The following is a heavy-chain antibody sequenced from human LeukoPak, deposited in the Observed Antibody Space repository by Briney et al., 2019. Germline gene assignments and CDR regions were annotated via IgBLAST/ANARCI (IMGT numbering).Heavy chain of an antibody. CDR1: GFTFADYG. V-gene: IGHV3-20*04. D-gene: IGHD4-17*01. J-gene: IGHJ3*02. CDR2: INWNGGST. Sequence: GGSLRLSCAASGFTFADYGMSWVRQAPGKGLEWVSGINWNGGSTAYADSVKGRFTISRDNAKNSLYLQMKSLRAEDTVLYYCARSDGDYGIGAFDIWGQGTMVTVSS. CDR3: ARSDGDYGIGAFDI.